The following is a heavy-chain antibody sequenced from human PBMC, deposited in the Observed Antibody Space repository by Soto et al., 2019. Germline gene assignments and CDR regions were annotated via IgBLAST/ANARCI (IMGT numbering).Heavy chain of an antibody. Sequence: PGGSLRLSCAASGFTFSSYAMSWVRQAPGKGLEWVGRIRSKANSYATAYAASVKGRFTISRDDSKNTAYLQMNSLKTEDTAVYYCTIRFLEWFRWGQGTLVTVSS. CDR1: GFTFSSYA. CDR3: TIRFLEWFR. D-gene: IGHD3-3*01. J-gene: IGHJ4*02. V-gene: IGHV3-73*01. CDR2: IRSKANSYAT.